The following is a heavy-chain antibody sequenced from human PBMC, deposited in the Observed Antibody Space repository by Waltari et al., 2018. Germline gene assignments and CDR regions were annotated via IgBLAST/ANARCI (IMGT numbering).Heavy chain of an antibody. Sequence: EVKVVESGGGWVQPGGSLRLSCAAPGFTFRSLWLSWVRQAPGKGLEWMANIKQDGSQTYYVDSVKGRFTISRDNAKNSLFLQMNSLRADDTAVYYCARLGYCSSANCFYGMDVWGQGTTVTVSS. J-gene: IGHJ6*02. CDR3: ARLGYCSSANCFYGMDV. D-gene: IGHD2-2*01. V-gene: IGHV3-7*01. CDR2: IKQDGSQT. CDR1: GFTFRSLW.